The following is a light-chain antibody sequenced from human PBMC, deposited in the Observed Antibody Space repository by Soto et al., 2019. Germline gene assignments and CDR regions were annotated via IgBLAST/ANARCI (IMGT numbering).Light chain of an antibody. CDR3: SSYTSSSTLV. V-gene: IGLV2-14*01. Sequence: QSVLTQPASVSGSPGQSIAISCTGSSSDVGGYNYVSWYQQNPGKAPRLIIYDVSNRPSGVSNRFSGSKSGSTASLTISGLQAEDEADYYCSSYTSSSTLVFGGGTKVTVL. CDR1: SSDVGGYNY. J-gene: IGLJ3*02. CDR2: DVS.